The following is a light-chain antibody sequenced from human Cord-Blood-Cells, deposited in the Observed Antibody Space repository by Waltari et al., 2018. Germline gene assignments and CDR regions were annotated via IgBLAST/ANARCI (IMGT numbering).Light chain of an antibody. CDR2: GAS. CDR3: QQYGSSPLT. CDR1: QSVSSSY. V-gene: IGKV3-20*01. Sequence: EIVLTQSPGILSLSHGVIATLAFRASQSVSSSYLAWYQQKPGQAPRLLIYGASSRATGIPDRFSGSGSGTDFTLTISRLEPEDFAVYYCQQYGSSPLTFSGGTKVEIK. J-gene: IGKJ4*01.